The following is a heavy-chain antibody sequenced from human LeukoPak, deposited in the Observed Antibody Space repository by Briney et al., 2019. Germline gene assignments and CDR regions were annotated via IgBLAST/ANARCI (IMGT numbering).Heavy chain of an antibody. Sequence: ASVKLSCKASGYTFTSYAMHWVRQAPGQGLEWMGWITPSGGTNYPQKFQGRVAITRDTSITTAYMDLSRLTSDDTAVCYCARDRYGDGFAHFDYWGQGALVTVSS. J-gene: IGHJ4*02. V-gene: IGHV1-2*02. D-gene: IGHD5-24*01. CDR2: ITPSGGT. CDR1: GYTFTSYA. CDR3: ARDRYGDGFAHFDY.